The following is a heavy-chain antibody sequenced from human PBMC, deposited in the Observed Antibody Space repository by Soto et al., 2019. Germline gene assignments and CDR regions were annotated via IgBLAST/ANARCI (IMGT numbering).Heavy chain of an antibody. Sequence: GASVKVSCKASGYTFTSYDINWVRQATGQGLEWMGWMNPNSGNTGYAQKFQGRVTMTRNTSISTAYMELSSLRSEDTAVYYCARGIAAAGYNWFDPWGQGTLVTVPQ. J-gene: IGHJ5*02. D-gene: IGHD6-13*01. CDR3: ARGIAAAGYNWFDP. V-gene: IGHV1-8*01. CDR2: MNPNSGNT. CDR1: GYTFTSYD.